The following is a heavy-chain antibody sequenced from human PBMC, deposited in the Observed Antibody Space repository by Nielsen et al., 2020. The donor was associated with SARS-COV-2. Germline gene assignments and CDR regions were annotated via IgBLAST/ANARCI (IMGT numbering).Heavy chain of an antibody. CDR1: GFTFDDYA. D-gene: IGHD3-22*01. CDR2: ISWNSGSI. V-gene: IGHV3-9*01. J-gene: IGHJ4*02. Sequence: SLKISCAASGFTFDDYAMHWVRQAPGKGLEWVSGISWNSGSIGYADSVKGRFTISRDNAKNSLYLQMNSLRAEDTALYYCAKDMGGYYYDSSGYPLDYWGQGTLVTVSS. CDR3: AKDMGGYYYDSSGYPLDY.